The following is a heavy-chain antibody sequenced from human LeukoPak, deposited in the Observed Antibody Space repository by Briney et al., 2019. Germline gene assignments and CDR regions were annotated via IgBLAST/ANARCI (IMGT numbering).Heavy chain of an antibody. D-gene: IGHD3-3*01. Sequence: SGTLSLTCAVSGGSISSGGYSWSWIRQPPGKGLEWIGYIYHSGSTYYNPSLKSRVTISVDRSKNQFSLKLSSVTAADTAVYYCAREDYDFWSGYYTWFDPWGQGTLVTVSS. CDR3: AREDYDFWSGYYTWFDP. CDR1: GGSISSGGYS. V-gene: IGHV4-30-2*01. CDR2: IYHSGST. J-gene: IGHJ5*02.